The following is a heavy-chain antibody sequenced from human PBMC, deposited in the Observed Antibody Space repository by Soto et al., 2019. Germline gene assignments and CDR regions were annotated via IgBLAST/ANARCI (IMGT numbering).Heavy chain of an antibody. CDR1: GFTFSSYA. V-gene: IGHV3-23*01. J-gene: IGHJ4*02. Sequence: EVQLLESGGGLVQPGRSLRLSCAASGFTFSSYAMSWVRQAPGKGLEWVSAISGSGGTTYYAASVKGRFTISRDNSKNPLVLQMNSLRAEDTAVYYCAKFFVETGGSSGWPWTFHYWGQGTLVTVSS. CDR3: AKFFVETGGSSGWPWTFHY. D-gene: IGHD6-25*01. CDR2: ISGSGGTT.